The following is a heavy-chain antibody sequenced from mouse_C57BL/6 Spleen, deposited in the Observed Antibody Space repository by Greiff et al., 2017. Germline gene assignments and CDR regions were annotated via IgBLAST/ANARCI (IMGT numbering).Heavy chain of an antibody. D-gene: IGHD1-1*01. CDR2: IRSKSSNYAT. Sequence: DVMLVESGGGLVQPKGSLKLSCAASGFTFNTYAMHWVRQAPGKGLEWVARIRSKSSNYATYYADSVKDRFTIARDDSQSMLYLQMNNLKTEDTAMYYCVRATVVDWYFDVWGTGTTVTVSS. J-gene: IGHJ1*03. CDR1: GFTFNTYA. CDR3: VRATVVDWYFDV. V-gene: IGHV10-3*01.